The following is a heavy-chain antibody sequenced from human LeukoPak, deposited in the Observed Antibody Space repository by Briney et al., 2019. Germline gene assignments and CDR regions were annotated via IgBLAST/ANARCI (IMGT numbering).Heavy chain of an antibody. CDR3: ARQKCTSTSCLTKNAFDI. D-gene: IGHD2-2*01. CDR2: IYTSAST. CDR1: GSTSGDY. V-gene: IGHV4-4*09. J-gene: IGHJ3*02. Sequence: HSETLSPTCIASGSTSGDYWGCIRPPGQGLEWIGYIYTSASTNYNPSLERRVTISVHTSKNQFPRTLSSVTAADTAVYYCARQKCTSTSCLTKNAFDIWREGTMVTVSS.